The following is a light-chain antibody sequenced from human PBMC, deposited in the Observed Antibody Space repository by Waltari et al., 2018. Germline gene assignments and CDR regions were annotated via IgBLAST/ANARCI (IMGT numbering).Light chain of an antibody. CDR2: LGS. J-gene: IGKJ2*01. V-gene: IGKV2-28*01. Sequence: DIVMSQSPLSLPVTPGEPVSISCRSSQSLLHSNGYNSLDWYLQKPGQSPQLLIYLGSNRASGVPYRFSGSGSGTDFTLKISRVEAEDVGVYYCMQALQTPPTFGQGTKLEIK. CDR3: MQALQTPPT. CDR1: QSLLHSNGYNS.